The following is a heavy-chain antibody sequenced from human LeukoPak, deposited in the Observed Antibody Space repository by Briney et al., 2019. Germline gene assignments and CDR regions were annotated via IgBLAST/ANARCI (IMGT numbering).Heavy chain of an antibody. CDR2: IYYSGST. D-gene: IGHD3-10*01. CDR3: VRITMVRGVKILDY. Sequence: SETLSLTCTVSGGSISNYYWSWIRQPPGKGLEWIGDIYYSGSTNYNPSLKSRVTISVDTSKNQFSLKLSSVTAADTAVYYCVRITMVRGVKILDYWGQGTLVTVSS. J-gene: IGHJ4*02. CDR1: GGSISNYY. V-gene: IGHV4-59*08.